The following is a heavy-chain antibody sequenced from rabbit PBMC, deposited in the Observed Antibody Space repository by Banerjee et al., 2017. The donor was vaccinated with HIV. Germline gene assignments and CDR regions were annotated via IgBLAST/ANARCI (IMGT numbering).Heavy chain of an antibody. CDR1: GIDFSGYYY. V-gene: IGHV1S40*01. Sequence: QSLEESGGDLVKPGASLTLTCKASGIDFSGYYYMCWVRQAPGKGLEWIACIYTGDGNTYYASWAKGRFTISKTSSTTVTLQMTSLTAADTATYFCARDGGDGDWDLWGQGTLVTVS. D-gene: IGHD2-1*01. CDR2: IYTGDGNT. CDR3: ARDGGDGDWDL. J-gene: IGHJ4*01.